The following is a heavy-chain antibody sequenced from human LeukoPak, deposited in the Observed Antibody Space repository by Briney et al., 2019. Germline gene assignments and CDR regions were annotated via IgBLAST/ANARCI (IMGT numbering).Heavy chain of an antibody. J-gene: IGHJ4*02. CDR1: GFTFSDYE. Sequence: AGSLRLSCAASGFTFSDYEMNWVRQAPGKGLEWVSYISIGGSTIYYADSVKGRFTISRDNAKNSLYLQMNSLKDEDTAVYYCARDFDWGQGTLVTVSS. V-gene: IGHV3-48*03. CDR3: ARDFD. CDR2: ISIGGSTI.